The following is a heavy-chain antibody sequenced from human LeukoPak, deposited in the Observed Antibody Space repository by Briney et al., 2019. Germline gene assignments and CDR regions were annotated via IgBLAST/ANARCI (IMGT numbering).Heavy chain of an antibody. D-gene: IGHD6-13*01. J-gene: IGHJ5*02. Sequence: SETLPLTCTVSGGSISSYYWSWIRQPPEKGLEWIGYIYYSGSTNYNPSLKSRVTISVDTSKNQFSLKLSSVTAADTAVYYCASSYSSSWYRSNWFDPWGQGTLVTVSS. CDR1: GGSISSYY. V-gene: IGHV4-59*01. CDR3: ASSYSSSWYRSNWFDP. CDR2: IYYSGST.